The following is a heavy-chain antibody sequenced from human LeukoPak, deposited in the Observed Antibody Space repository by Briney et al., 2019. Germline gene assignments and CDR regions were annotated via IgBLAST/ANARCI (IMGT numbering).Heavy chain of an antibody. V-gene: IGHV4-38-2*01. J-gene: IGHJ4*02. CDR1: GYSISSGYY. CDR2: IYHSGST. D-gene: IGHD6-19*01. Sequence: SETLSLTCAVSGYSISSGYYWGWIRQPPGKGLEWIGSIYHSGSTYYNPSLKSRVTISVDTSKNQFSLKLSSVTAADTAVYYCARAHSSGWTFDYWGQETLVTVSS. CDR3: ARAHSSGWTFDY.